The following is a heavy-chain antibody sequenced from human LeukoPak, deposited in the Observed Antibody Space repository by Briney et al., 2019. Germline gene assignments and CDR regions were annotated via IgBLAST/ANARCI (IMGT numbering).Heavy chain of an antibody. D-gene: IGHD5-24*01. V-gene: IGHV3-23*01. Sequence: PGGSLRLSCAASGFTFSSYAMSWVRQAPGRGREGVSAISGSGGSKYYADSVKGRFTISRDNTNNTLYLQMNRLRAEDTAVYYCAKARTDDYGDYWGQGTLVTVSS. CDR3: AKARTDDYGDY. CDR2: ISGSGGSK. CDR1: GFTFSSYA. J-gene: IGHJ4*02.